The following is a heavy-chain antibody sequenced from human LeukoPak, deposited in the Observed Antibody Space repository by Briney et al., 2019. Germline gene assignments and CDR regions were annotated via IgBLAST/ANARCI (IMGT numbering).Heavy chain of an antibody. Sequence: GGSLRLSCAASGFTVSSNYMSWVRQAPGKGLEWVSVIYSDGRTYYADSVKGRFTISRDNSKNTLYLETNSLRAEDTAVYYCARVASPSIAAAEFDYWGQGTLVTVSS. J-gene: IGHJ4*02. CDR3: ARVASPSIAAAEFDY. D-gene: IGHD6-13*01. V-gene: IGHV3-53*01. CDR2: IYSDGRT. CDR1: GFTVSSNY.